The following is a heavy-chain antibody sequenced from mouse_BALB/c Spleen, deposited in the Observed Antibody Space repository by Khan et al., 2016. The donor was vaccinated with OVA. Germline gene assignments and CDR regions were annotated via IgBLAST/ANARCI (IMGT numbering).Heavy chain of an antibody. CDR1: GFSLTSYA. J-gene: IGHJ2*01. V-gene: IGHV2-9*02. CDR3: ARNREPDYFDY. Sequence: QVQLKESGPGLVAPSQSLSITCTVTGFSLTSYAIHWIRQPPGKGLEWLGVIWAGGSTNYNSALMSRLSISKDNSKSKVFLKMNSLQTHDTAMYYCARNREPDYFDYWGQGTTLTVSS. CDR2: IWAGGST.